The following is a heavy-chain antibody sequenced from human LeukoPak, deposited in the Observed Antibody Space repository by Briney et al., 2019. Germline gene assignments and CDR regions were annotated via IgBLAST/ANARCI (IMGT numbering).Heavy chain of an antibody. CDR1: GGSISSSSYY. V-gene: IGHV4-39*01. J-gene: IGHJ1*01. CDR2: IYYSGST. CDR3: ASERLGRLQYFQY. Sequence: PSETLSLTCTVSGGSISSSSYYWGWIRQPPGKGLEWIGSIYYSGSTYYNPSLKSRVTISVDTSKNQFSLQLNSVTPEDTAVYYCASERLGRLQYFQYWGHGTLVTVSS. D-gene: IGHD4-11*01.